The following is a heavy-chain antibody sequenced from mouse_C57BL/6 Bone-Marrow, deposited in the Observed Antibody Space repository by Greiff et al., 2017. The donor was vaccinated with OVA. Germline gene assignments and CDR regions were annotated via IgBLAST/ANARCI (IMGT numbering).Heavy chain of an antibody. J-gene: IGHJ3*01. CDR2: INPYNGGT. V-gene: IGHV1-19*01. CDR3: ARGSWGLFAY. D-gene: IGHD4-1*01. CDR1: GYTFTDYY. Sequence: EVKLVESGPVLVKPGASVKMSCKASGYTFTDYYMNWVKQSHGKSLEWIGVINPYNGGTSYNQKFKGKATLTVDKSSSTAYMELNSLTSEDSAVYYCARGSWGLFAYWGQGTLVTVSA.